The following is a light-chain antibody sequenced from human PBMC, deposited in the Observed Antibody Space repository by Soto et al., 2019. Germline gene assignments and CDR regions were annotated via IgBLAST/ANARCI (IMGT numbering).Light chain of an antibody. Sequence: QSVLTQPASVSGSPGQSISISCTGTSSDVGAYNYVSWYQHHPGRAPKLMIYDVTNRPSGVSNRFSGPKSGNTASLTISGLQAEDEADYYCSSFTFSSTRVFGSGTKLTVL. CDR3: SSFTFSSTRV. CDR2: DVT. V-gene: IGLV2-14*03. J-gene: IGLJ1*01. CDR1: SSDVGAYNY.